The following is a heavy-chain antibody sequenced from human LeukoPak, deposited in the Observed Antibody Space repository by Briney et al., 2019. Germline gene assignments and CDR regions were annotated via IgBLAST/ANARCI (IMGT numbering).Heavy chain of an antibody. J-gene: IGHJ4*02. CDR3: AKDGKALLWFGELLELDY. CDR1: GFTFSSYA. CDR2: ISGSGGST. D-gene: IGHD3-10*01. V-gene: IGHV3-23*01. Sequence: GGSRRLSCAASGFTFSSYAMSWVRQAPGKGLEWVSAISGSGGSTYYADSVKGRFTISRDNSKNTLYLQMNSLRAEDTAVYYCAKDGKALLWFGELLELDYWGQGTLVTVSS.